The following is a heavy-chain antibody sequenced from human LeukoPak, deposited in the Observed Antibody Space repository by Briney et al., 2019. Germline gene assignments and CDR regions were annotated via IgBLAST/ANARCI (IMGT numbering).Heavy chain of an antibody. D-gene: IGHD4-17*01. V-gene: IGHV3-23*01. CDR2: ISGSGGST. J-gene: IGHJ4*02. CDR3: AKVGFYGDYYFDY. Sequence: GGSLRLSCAASRFTFSSYAMSWVRQAPGKGLEWVSAISGSGGSTYYADSVKGRFTISRDNSKNTLYLQMNSLRAEDTAVYYCAKVGFYGDYYFDYWGQGTLVTVSS. CDR1: RFTFSSYA.